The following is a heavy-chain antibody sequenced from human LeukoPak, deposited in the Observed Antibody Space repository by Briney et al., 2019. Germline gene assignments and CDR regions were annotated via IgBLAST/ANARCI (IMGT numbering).Heavy chain of an antibody. CDR3: ASGGTTGTTGVY. Sequence: GGSLRLSCSVSAFTFNTFDNFAMSWVRQAPGKGLEWVANIKQDGSEKYYVDSVKGRFTISRDNAKNSLYLQMNSLRAEDTAVYYCASGGTTGTTGVYWGQGTLVTVSS. CDR2: IKQDGSEK. CDR1: AFTFNTFD. J-gene: IGHJ4*02. D-gene: IGHD1-1*01. V-gene: IGHV3-7*01.